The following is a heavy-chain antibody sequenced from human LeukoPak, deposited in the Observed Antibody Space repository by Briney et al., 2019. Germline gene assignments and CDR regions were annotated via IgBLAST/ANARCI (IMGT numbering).Heavy chain of an antibody. CDR1: GFTFSNYD. Sequence: PGRSLRLSCAASGFTFSNYDMHGVRQAPGKGLEWVAVISSDGSNKYYADSVKGRFTISRDNSKNTLFLQMNSLRAEDTAVYYCAKDGLWFGDLTYFDYWGQGTLVTVSS. CDR3: AKDGLWFGDLTYFDY. V-gene: IGHV3-30*18. CDR2: ISSDGSNK. J-gene: IGHJ4*02. D-gene: IGHD3-10*01.